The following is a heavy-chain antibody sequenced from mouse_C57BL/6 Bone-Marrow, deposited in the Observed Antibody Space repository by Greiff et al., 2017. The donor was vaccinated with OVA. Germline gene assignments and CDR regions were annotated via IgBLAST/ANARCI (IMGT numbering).Heavy chain of an antibody. Sequence: QVQLQQPGTELVKPGASVKLSCKASGYTFTSYWMHWVKQRPGQGLEWIGNINPSNGGTNYNEKFKSKATLTVDKSSSTAYVQLSSLTSEDSAVYYCSRDGSSYRYFDVWGTGTTVTVSS. J-gene: IGHJ1*03. CDR3: SRDGSSYRYFDV. CDR2: INPSNGGT. CDR1: GYTFTSYW. V-gene: IGHV1-53*01. D-gene: IGHD1-1*01.